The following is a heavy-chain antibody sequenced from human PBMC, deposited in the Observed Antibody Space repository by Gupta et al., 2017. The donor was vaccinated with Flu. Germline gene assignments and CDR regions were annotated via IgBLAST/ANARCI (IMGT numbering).Heavy chain of an antibody. Sequence: GWIRQPPGKGLEWIASVSYSGNTYYNPSLKSRVTISVDTSKNQFSLNLNSLTAADTAVYYCARQDLVLGYYDYWGQGTPVTVSS. V-gene: IGHV4-39*01. CDR3: ARQDLVLGYYDY. CDR2: VSYSGNT. J-gene: IGHJ4*02. D-gene: IGHD2-8*01.